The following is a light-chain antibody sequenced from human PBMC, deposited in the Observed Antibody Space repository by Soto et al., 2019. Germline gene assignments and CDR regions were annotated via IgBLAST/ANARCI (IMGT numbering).Light chain of an antibody. Sequence: EIVLTQSPATLSLSPGERATLSCRASQSVSNYLGWYQQRPGQAPRLLIYDASNRATGTPARFSGSGSGTDFTLTISSLEPEDFAIYYCQQRANWPPLTFCGGTKVEMK. CDR1: QSVSNY. J-gene: IGKJ4*01. V-gene: IGKV3-11*01. CDR3: QQRANWPPLT. CDR2: DAS.